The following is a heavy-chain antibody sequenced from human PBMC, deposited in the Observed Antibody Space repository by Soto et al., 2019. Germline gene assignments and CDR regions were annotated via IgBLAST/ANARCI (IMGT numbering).Heavy chain of an antibody. CDR1: GFTLSNFW. CDR3: ERGWMIAL. D-gene: IGHD5-12*01. V-gene: IGHV3-7*05. CDR2: IDQHDSCR. J-gene: IGHJ2*01. Sequence: EVQLVESGGGLVQPGGSLRLSCEASGFTLSNFWMGWVRQAPGKGLEWVAIIDQHDSCRYYVGSVRGRFTISRDNVDNLRGEEMNSQRSEEAAVYYCERGWMIALCSGCTLVTVTP.